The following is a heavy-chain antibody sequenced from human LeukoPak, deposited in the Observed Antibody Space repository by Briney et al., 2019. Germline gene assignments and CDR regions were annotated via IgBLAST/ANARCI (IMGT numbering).Heavy chain of an antibody. J-gene: IGHJ4*02. D-gene: IGHD1-26*01. CDR3: ARGLGGSGSYQYYFNC. CDR1: GYTLTSYD. Sequence: PTVKLSCKASGYTLTSYDINCVPHATGQGLEWMGWIHPNSGNTRYAQKSQGRCPMTRNTSISTAYMELSSLRPEAPAVYHCARGLGGSGSYQYYFNCWGQGTLVTVSS. V-gene: IGHV1-8*01. CDR2: IHPNSGNT.